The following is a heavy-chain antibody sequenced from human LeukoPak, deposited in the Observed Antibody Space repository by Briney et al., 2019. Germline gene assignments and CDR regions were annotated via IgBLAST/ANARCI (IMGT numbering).Heavy chain of an antibody. Sequence: SETLSLTCTVSGGSISGYYWSWIRQPPGKGLEWIGYIYYSGSTNYNPSLKSRVTISVDTSKNQFSLKLSSVTAANTAVYYCARGTVTFYCFDYWGQGTLVTVSS. CDR3: ARGTVTFYCFDY. J-gene: IGHJ4*02. CDR2: IYYSGST. V-gene: IGHV4-59*01. CDR1: GGSISGYY. D-gene: IGHD4-17*01.